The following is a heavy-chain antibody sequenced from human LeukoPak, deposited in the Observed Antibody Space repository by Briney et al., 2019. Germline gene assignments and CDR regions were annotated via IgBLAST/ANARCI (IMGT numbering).Heavy chain of an antibody. CDR2: IYYSGST. CDR3: ARDRGGYFDY. J-gene: IGHJ4*02. Sequence: SETLSLTCTVSGGSISSYYWSWIRQPPGKGLEWIGYIYYSGSTNYNPSLKSRVTISVDTSKNQFSLELSSVTAADTAVYYCARDRGGYFDYWGQGTLVTVSS. CDR1: GGSISSYY. V-gene: IGHV4-59*01. D-gene: IGHD3-10*01.